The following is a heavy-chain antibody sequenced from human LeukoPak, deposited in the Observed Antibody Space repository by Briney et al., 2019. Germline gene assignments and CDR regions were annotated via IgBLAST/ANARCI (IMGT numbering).Heavy chain of an antibody. CDR3: AKGAASSSAPLSGSQLFDY. D-gene: IGHD1-26*01. Sequence: PGGSLRLSCAASGFTFNNYAMSWVRQAPGKGLEWVSVISNGGVSPYYADSVKGRFTISRDNSKNTLYLQMNSLRAEDTAVYYCAKGAASSSAPLSGSQLFDYWGQGTLVTVSS. CDR2: ISNGGVSP. CDR1: GFTFNNYA. J-gene: IGHJ4*02. V-gene: IGHV3-23*01.